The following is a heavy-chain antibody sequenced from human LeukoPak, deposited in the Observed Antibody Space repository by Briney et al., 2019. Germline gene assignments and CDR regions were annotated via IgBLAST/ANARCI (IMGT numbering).Heavy chain of an antibody. CDR1: GFTFSAYW. D-gene: IGHD2-15*01. CDR2: INNDGTAT. J-gene: IGHJ4*02. V-gene: IGHV3-74*01. Sequence: PGGSLRLSCAASGFTFSAYWMHWVRQVPGKGLVWVSRINNDGTATFFADSVKGRFTISRDNAKNTLYLQMNSLRAEDMALYYCAKGAVGYCSGGSCAFDYWGQGTLVTVSS. CDR3: AKGAVGYCSGGSCAFDY.